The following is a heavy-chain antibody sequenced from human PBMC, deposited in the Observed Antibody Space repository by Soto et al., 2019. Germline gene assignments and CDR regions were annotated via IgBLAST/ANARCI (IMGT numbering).Heavy chain of an antibody. CDR2: IIPIFGTA. Sequence: QVQLVQSGAEVKKPGSSVKVSCKASGCTFISYSINWLRQAPGQGLEWMGEIIPIFGTANYAQKFQGRDTITADESTITAYMEQSSLRSEDTAGYYWARDGGRHSEGIDYWGQGTLVTVSS. D-gene: IGHD1-26*01. V-gene: IGHV1-69*01. CDR1: GCTFISYS. J-gene: IGHJ4*02. CDR3: ARDGGRHSEGIDY.